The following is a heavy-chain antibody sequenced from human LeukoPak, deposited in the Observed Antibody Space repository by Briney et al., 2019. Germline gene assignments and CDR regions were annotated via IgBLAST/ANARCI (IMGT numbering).Heavy chain of an antibody. J-gene: IGHJ6*02. D-gene: IGHD6-13*01. CDR3: ARDTFAYSSSWYYYYYYGMDV. CDR2: IYSGGST. V-gene: IGHV3-53*01. CDR1: GFTVSSNY. Sequence: QAGGSLRLSCAASGFTVSSNYMSWVRQAPGKGLEWVSVIYSGGSTYYADSVKGRFTISRDNAKNSLYLQMNSLRAEDTAVYYCARDTFAYSSSWYYYYYYGMDVWGQGTTVTVSS.